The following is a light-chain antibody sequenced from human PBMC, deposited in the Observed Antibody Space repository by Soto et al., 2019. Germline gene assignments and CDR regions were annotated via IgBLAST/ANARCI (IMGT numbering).Light chain of an antibody. J-gene: IGKJ1*01. Sequence: DIQMTQSPSSLSASVGDRVTITCRAGQSISNYLTWYQQRPGKAPQLLIYAASNLQSGVPSRFSGSESGTDFTLTISSLRPEYFATYYCQQTYIVPPVFGHGTKVEIK. V-gene: IGKV1-39*01. CDR3: QQTYIVPPV. CDR2: AAS. CDR1: QSISNY.